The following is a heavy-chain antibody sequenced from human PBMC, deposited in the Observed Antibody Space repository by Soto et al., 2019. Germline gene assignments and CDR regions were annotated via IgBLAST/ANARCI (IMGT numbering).Heavy chain of an antibody. CDR1: AGSISNYH. J-gene: IGHJ5*02. D-gene: IGHD2-15*01. Sequence: SETLSLTCSVSAGSISNYHWSWIRQPPGKGLEWIGYIFYTGKTNYNPSPKSRVTISLDTSKNQFSLRLDSVTAADTAVYYCARVLEVAGGFDPWGQGTLVTVSS. CDR3: ARVLEVAGGFDP. CDR2: IFYTGKT. V-gene: IGHV4-59*01.